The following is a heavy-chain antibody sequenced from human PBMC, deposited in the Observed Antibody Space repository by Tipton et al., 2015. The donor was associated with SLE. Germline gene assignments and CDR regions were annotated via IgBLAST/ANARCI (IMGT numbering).Heavy chain of an antibody. CDR3: AREEYYYGSGGYYYGMDV. V-gene: IGHV1-69*01. Sequence: QLVQSGAEVKKPGSSVKVSCKASGGTFSSYAISWVRQAPGQGLEWMGGIIPIFGTANYAQKFQGRVTITADESTSPAYMELSSLRSEDTAVYYCAREEYYYGSGGYYYGMDVWGQGTTVTVSS. CDR1: GGTFSSYA. D-gene: IGHD3-10*01. J-gene: IGHJ6*02. CDR2: IIPIFGTA.